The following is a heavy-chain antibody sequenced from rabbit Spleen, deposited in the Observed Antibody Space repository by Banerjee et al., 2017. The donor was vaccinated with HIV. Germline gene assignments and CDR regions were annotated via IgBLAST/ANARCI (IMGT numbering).Heavy chain of an antibody. Sequence: QEQLVESGGGLVQPGGSLKLSCKASGFDFSNYGVTWVRQAPGKGLEWIGYIDPIFGRTYYASWVNGRFTISSHNAQNTLYLQLNSLTAADTATYFCVRDLGYDDYSEKGSFNLWGQGTLVTVS. D-gene: IGHD2-1*01. J-gene: IGHJ4*01. CDR1: GFDFSNYG. CDR3: VRDLGYDDYSEKGSFNL. V-gene: IGHV1S47*01. CDR2: IDPIFGRT.